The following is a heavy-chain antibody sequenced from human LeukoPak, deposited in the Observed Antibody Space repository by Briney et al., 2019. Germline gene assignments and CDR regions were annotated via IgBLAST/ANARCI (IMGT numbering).Heavy chain of an antibody. D-gene: IGHD4-17*01. CDR3: ARDEDHGDFGHKNWFDP. V-gene: IGHV1-69*13. CDR1: GGTFSSYA. Sequence: SVKVSCKASGGTFSSYAISWVRQAPGQGLEWMGGIIPIFGTANYAQKFQGRVTITADESTSTAYMELSSLTSDDTAVYYCARDEDHGDFGHKNWFDPWGQGTLVIVSS. CDR2: IIPIFGTA. J-gene: IGHJ5*02.